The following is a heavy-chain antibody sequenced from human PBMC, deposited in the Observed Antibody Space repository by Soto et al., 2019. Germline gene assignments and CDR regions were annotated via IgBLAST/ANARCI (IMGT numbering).Heavy chain of an antibody. D-gene: IGHD1-26*01. CDR1: GYTFTSYG. CDR2: ISTSKGNT. Sequence: ASVKVSCKTSGYTFTSYGISWVRQAPGQGPEWMGWISTSKGNTNYAQKLQGRVTMTTDTSTSTAYMELRSLISDDTAVYYCATGWELHYWGQGTLVTVPQ. V-gene: IGHV1-18*01. J-gene: IGHJ4*02. CDR3: ATGWELHY.